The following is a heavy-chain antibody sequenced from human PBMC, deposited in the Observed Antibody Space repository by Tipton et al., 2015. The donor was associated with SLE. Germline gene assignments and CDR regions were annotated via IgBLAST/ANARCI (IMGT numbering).Heavy chain of an antibody. V-gene: IGHV4-61*02. J-gene: IGHJ6*02. CDR3: ARQRLRLLSPLDA. CDR1: GGSISSGSYY. D-gene: IGHD3-10*01. CDR2: IYTSGST. Sequence: LRLSCTVSGGSISSGSYYWSWIRQPAGKGLEWIGRIYTSGSTNYNPSLKSRVTISVDTSKNQFSLKLSSVTAADTAVYYCARQRLRLLSPLDAWGQGTTVTVS.